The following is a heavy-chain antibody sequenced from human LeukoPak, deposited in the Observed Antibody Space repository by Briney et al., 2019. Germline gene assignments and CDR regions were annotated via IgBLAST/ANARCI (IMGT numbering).Heavy chain of an antibody. CDR3: ARSHSNWLDP. CDR1: GYPFTAYY. V-gene: IGHV1-2*02. Sequence: GASVKVSCKASGYPFTAYYIHWVRQAPGQGFEWMGWFSPNSGGTKYAQKFQGRVTMTRDTSSSTAYMEMNRLTSDDTAVYYCARSHSNWLDPWGQGTLVTVSS. D-gene: IGHD3-3*01. J-gene: IGHJ5*02. CDR2: FSPNSGGT.